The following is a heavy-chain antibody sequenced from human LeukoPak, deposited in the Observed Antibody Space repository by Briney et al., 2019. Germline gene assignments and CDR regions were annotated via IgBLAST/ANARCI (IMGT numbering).Heavy chain of an antibody. Sequence: GGSLRLSCAASGFTFSNAWMSWVRQAPGKGLEWVGRIKSKTDGGTTDYAAPVKGRFTISRDDSKNTLYLQMNSLKTEDTAVYYCTTGRYYYGSGSYRHNSDYWGQGSLVTVSS. J-gene: IGHJ4*02. V-gene: IGHV3-15*01. CDR1: GFTFSNAW. CDR2: IKSKTDGGTT. CDR3: TTGRYYYGSGSYRHNSDY. D-gene: IGHD3-10*01.